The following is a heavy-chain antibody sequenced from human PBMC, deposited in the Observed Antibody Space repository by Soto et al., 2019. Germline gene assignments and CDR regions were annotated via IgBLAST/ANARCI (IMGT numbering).Heavy chain of an antibody. CDR2: IWYDGSNK. Sequence: QVQLVESGGGVVQPGRSLRLSCAASGFTFSSYGMHWVRQAPGKGLEWVTVIWYDGSNKYYADSVKGRFTISRDNSKNTRYLQMNSLRAEDTAVYYCARDSYCFDLWGRGTLVTVSS. J-gene: IGHJ2*01. D-gene: IGHD2-15*01. V-gene: IGHV3-33*01. CDR3: ARDSYCFDL. CDR1: GFTFSSYG.